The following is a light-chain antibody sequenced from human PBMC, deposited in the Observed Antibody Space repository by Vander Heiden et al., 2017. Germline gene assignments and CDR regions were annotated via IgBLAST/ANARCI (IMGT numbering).Light chain of an antibody. CDR3: QYDESEPQTP. CDR1: QSISTNY. V-gene: IGKV3-20*01. CDR2: GAS. Sequence: EIVLTQSPGTLSLSPGERATLSCRASQSISTNYLAWYQHKPGQPPRLLIYGASNRDSGIPYRFSGSGYGKDFTLTISRRDPEDFAMYYCQYDESEPQTPFGHGTKEEIK. J-gene: IGKJ1*01.